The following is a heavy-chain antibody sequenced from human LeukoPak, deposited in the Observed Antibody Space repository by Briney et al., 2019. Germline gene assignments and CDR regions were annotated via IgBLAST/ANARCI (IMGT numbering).Heavy chain of an antibody. Sequence: PGGSLRLSCAASGFTFSSYAMHWVRQAPGKGLEWVAVISYDGSNKYYADSVKGRFTISRDNSKNTLYLQMNSLRAEDTAVYYCARGDWVRTDWMATTMDYWGQGTLVTVSS. CDR1: GFTFSSYA. CDR2: ISYDGSNK. CDR3: ARGDWVRTDWMATTMDY. J-gene: IGHJ4*02. D-gene: IGHD5-24*01. V-gene: IGHV3-30-3*01.